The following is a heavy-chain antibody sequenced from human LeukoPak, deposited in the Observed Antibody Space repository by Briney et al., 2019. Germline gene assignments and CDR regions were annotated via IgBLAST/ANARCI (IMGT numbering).Heavy chain of an antibody. CDR3: ARLYYYDSSGLDY. J-gene: IGHJ4*02. CDR2: IYYSGST. V-gene: IGHV4-30-4*08. CDR1: GGSISSGDYY. D-gene: IGHD3-22*01. Sequence: SQTLSLTCTVSGGSISSGDYYWSWIRQPPGKGLERIGYIYYSGSTYYNPSLKSRVTISVDTSKNQFSLKLSSVTAADTAVYYCARLYYYDSSGLDYWGQGTLVTVSS.